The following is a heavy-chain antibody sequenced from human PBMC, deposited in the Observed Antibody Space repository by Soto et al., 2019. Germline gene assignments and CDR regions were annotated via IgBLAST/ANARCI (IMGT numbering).Heavy chain of an antibody. CDR3: ARASGSRAFDN. CDR2: IYSGGST. Sequence: EVQLVESGGSLVQPGGSLRLSCAASGFAVSTNYVNWVRQAPGKGLEWVSVIYSGGSTYYADSVKGRFTISRDGSKNTVDLQMNSLRAEDTAVYFCARASGSRAFDNWGQGTLVTVSS. V-gene: IGHV3-53*01. D-gene: IGHD1-26*01. J-gene: IGHJ4*02. CDR1: GFAVSTNY.